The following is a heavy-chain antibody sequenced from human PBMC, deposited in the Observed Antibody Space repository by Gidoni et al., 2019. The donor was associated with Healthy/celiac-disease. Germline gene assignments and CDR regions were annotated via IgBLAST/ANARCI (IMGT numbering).Heavy chain of an antibody. CDR3: ARDVWEPTPVGAFDI. CDR2: IYHSGST. J-gene: IGHJ3*02. Sequence: QVQLQESGPGLVKPSETLSLTCTVSGYSISSGYYWGWIRQPPGKGLEWIGSIYHSGSTYYNPSLKSRVTISVDTSKNQFSLKLSSVTAADTAVYYCARDVWEPTPVGAFDIWGQGTMVTVSS. V-gene: IGHV4-38-2*02. CDR1: GYSISSGYY. D-gene: IGHD1-26*01.